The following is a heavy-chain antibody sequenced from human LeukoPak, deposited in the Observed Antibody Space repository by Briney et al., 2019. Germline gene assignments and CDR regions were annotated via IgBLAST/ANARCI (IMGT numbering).Heavy chain of an antibody. CDR3: ARDGDGDYDSSGYQIY. V-gene: IGHV1-18*01. CDR2: ISAYNGNT. J-gene: IGHJ4*02. Sequence: ASVTVSFKASGYTFTIYGISWVRQAPGQGLEWMGWISAYNGNTNYAQKLQGRVTMTTDTSTSTAYMELRSLRSDDTAVYYCARDGDGDYDSSGYQIYWGQGTLVTVSS. D-gene: IGHD3-22*01. CDR1: GYTFTIYG.